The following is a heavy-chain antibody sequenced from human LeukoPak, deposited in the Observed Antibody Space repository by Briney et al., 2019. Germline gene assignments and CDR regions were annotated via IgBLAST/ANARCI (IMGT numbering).Heavy chain of an antibody. V-gene: IGHV3-48*03. CDR2: IGTIISTT. J-gene: IGHJ4*02. Sequence: GGSLSLSCAASGFTFGSYEMNWVRQAAGKGLEWVSYIGTIISTTYYADSVKGRFTVSRDDAKSSLYLQMGSLRAEDTAVYYCARNVYDLRGQWLVPGFDYWGQGTLVTVSS. CDR3: ARNVYDLRGQWLVPGFDY. D-gene: IGHD6-19*01. CDR1: GFTFGSYE.